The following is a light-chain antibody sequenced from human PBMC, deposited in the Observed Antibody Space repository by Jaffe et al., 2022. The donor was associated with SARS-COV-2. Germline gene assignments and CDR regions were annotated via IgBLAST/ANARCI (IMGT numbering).Light chain of an antibody. V-gene: IGLV2-11*01. CDR1: SSDVGSYKY. CDR3: CSYAGSYTLGV. J-gene: IGLJ2*01. CDR2: DVS. Sequence: QSALTQPRSVSGSPGQSVTISCTGTSSDVGSYKYVSWYQQHPGKAPKLIIYDVSKRPSGVPDRFSGSKSGNTASLTISGLQAEDEADYNCCSYAGSYTLGVFGGGTKLTVL.